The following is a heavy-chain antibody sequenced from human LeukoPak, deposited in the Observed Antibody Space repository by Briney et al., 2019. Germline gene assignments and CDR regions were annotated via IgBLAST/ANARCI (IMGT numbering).Heavy chain of an antibody. CDR3: AKEFGSHFDY. D-gene: IGHD1-26*01. V-gene: IGHV3-30*18. J-gene: IGHJ4*02. CDR2: ISYDGSNK. Sequence: GRSLRLSCAASGFTFSSYGTHWVRQAPGKGLEWVAVISYDGSNKYYADSVKGRFTISRDNSKNTLYLQMNSLRAEDTAVYYCAKEFGSHFDYWGQGTLVTVSS. CDR1: GFTFSSYG.